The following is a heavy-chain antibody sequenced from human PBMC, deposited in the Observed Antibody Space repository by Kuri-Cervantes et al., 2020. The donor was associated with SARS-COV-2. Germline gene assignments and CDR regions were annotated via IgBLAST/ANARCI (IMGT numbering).Heavy chain of an antibody. CDR3: ARHGFRGRVGATSYFDY. Sequence: GSLRLSCTVSGGSISSYYWSWIRQPPGKGLEWIGYIYYSGSTNYNPSLKSRVTISIDTSKNQFSLKLSSVTAADTAVYYCARHGFRGRVGATSYFDYWGQGTLVTVSS. V-gene: IGHV4-59*08. D-gene: IGHD1-26*01. CDR2: IYYSGST. J-gene: IGHJ4*02. CDR1: GGSISSYY.